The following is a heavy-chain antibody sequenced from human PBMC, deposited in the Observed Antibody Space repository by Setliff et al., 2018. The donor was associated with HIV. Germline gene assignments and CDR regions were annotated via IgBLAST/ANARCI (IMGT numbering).Heavy chain of an antibody. D-gene: IGHD3-10*01. V-gene: IGHV1-8*02. J-gene: IGHJ5*02. CDR1: GYTFTSHD. CDR2: MNPKSGNT. CDR3: ARGRGSSAWFDP. Sequence: AASVKVSCKTSGYTFTSHDIDWVRQAPGQGLEWMGWMNPKSGNTGYARKFQGRVTMTRDTSIDTAYMELTSLTSEDTAVYYCARGRGSSAWFDPWGQGTLVTVS.